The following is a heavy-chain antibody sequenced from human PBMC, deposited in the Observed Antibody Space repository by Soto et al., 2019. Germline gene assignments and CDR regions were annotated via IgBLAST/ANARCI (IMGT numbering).Heavy chain of an antibody. J-gene: IGHJ4*02. CDR1: GYTFTNYG. Sequence: QVQLVQSGAEVKKPGASVRVSCKASGYTFTNYGISWVRQAPGQGLEWMGWISTAHRDIGYAQKFQGRVTMTTDTSTNTAYLEVRSLRSDDTAVYYCARHLAYIREYWGQGTLVTVSS. CDR2: ISTAHRDI. D-gene: IGHD3-10*01. CDR3: ARHLAYIREY. V-gene: IGHV1-18*04.